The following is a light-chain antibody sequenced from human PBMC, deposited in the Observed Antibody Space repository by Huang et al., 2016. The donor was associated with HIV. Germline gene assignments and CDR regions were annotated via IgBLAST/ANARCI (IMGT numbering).Light chain of an antibody. V-gene: IGKV1-39*01. CDR3: QQTYRTPYT. J-gene: IGKJ2*01. CDR2: SAA. CDR1: QNINTF. Sequence: DIQMTQSPSSLSTFVGDRVTITCRASQNINTFLHWYQEKPGKAPRLLIYSAASLEHGGPSSFSGSASGTEFTLTVSSVQPDDSATYYCQQTYRTPYTFGQGTKLDI.